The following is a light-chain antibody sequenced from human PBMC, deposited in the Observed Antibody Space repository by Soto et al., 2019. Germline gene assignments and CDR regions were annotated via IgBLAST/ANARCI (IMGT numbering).Light chain of an antibody. CDR3: QQYNSYSPT. V-gene: IGKV1-5*03. J-gene: IGKJ1*01. Sequence: DIQMTQSLSTLSASVGDRVTITCRASQSISSWLAWYQQKPGKVPKLLIYKASSLESGVPSRFSGSGSGTEFTLTISSLQPDDFATYYCQQYNSYSPTFGQGTKVEIK. CDR1: QSISSW. CDR2: KAS.